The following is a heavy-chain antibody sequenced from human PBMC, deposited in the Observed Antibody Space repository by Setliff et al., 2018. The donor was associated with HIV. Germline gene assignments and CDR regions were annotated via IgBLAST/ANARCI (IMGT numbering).Heavy chain of an antibody. CDR1: GGTFSSYA. CDR3: TRAVLLWFGEYNTYYFDY. D-gene: IGHD3-10*01. J-gene: IGHJ4*02. CDR2: IIPILGIA. V-gene: IGHV1-69*10. Sequence: SVKVSCKASGGTFSSYAISWVRQAPGQGLEWMGGIIPILGIANDAQKFQGRFTITADESTNTAYMELSSLRSEDTAVYYCTRAVLLWFGEYNTYYFDYWGQVTLVPVSS.